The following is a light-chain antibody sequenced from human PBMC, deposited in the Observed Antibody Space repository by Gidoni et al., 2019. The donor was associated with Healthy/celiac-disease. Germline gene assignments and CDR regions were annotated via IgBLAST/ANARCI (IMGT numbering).Light chain of an antibody. CDR2: GKN. CDR3: NSRDSSGNHWV. J-gene: IGLJ3*02. V-gene: IGLV3-19*01. CDR1: SLRSYY. Sequence: SSELTQDPAVSVAWGQTVRITCQGASLRSYYASRYQQKPGQAPVLVICGKNNRPSGIPDRFSGSSSGNTASLTITGAQAEDEADYYCNSRDSSGNHWVFGGGTKLTV.